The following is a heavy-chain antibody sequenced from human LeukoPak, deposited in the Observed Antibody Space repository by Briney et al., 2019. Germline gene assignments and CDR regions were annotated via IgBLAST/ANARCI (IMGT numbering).Heavy chain of an antibody. Sequence: SETLSLTCAVSGGSISSSYWWSWVRQPPGKGLEWIGEIYHSGSTNYNPSLKSRVTISVDTSKNQFSLKLSSVTAADTAVYYCARLIHRGIQLWLYNWFDPWGQGTLVTVSS. CDR3: ARLIHRGIQLWLYNWFDP. CDR1: GGSISSSYW. CDR2: IYHSGST. J-gene: IGHJ5*02. V-gene: IGHV4-4*02. D-gene: IGHD5-18*01.